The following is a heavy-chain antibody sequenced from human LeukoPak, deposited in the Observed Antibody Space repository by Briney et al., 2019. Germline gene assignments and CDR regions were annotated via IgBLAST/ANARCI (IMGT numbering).Heavy chain of an antibody. CDR2: INPSGGST. Sequence: ASVTVSFKASGYTFTSYYMYWMRQAPGQGLEWMGIINPSGGSTSYAQKFQGRVTTTRDTTTSTDYMEMRSLGTEDTAVYCCARDQYGSGSYYNRWFDPWGQGTLVTVSS. CDR1: GYTFTSYY. V-gene: IGHV1-46*01. D-gene: IGHD3-10*01. CDR3: ARDQYGSGSYYNRWFDP. J-gene: IGHJ5*02.